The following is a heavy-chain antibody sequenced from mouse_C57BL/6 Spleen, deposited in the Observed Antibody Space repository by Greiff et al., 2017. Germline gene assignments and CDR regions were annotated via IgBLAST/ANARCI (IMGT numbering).Heavy chain of an antibody. CDR1: GYTFTSYW. V-gene: IGHV1-64*01. Sequence: VQLQQPGAELVKPGASVKLSCKASGYTFTSYWMHWVKQRPGQGLEWIGMIHPNSGSTNYNEKFKGKATLTVDKSSSTAYMQLSSLTSEDSAVYYCARDGYRVYYYAMDYWGQGTSVTVSS. D-gene: IGHD2-3*01. CDR2: IHPNSGST. J-gene: IGHJ4*01. CDR3: ARDGYRVYYYAMDY.